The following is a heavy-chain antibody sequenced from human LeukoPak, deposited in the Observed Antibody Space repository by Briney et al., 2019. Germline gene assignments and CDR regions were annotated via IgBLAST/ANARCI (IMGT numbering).Heavy chain of an antibody. J-gene: IGHJ2*01. V-gene: IGHV3-30*02. D-gene: IGHD2-21*02. CDR2: IRYDGSNK. CDR3: ARGVVMTISNWYFDL. Sequence: GGSLRLSCAASGFTFSSYGMHWVRQAPGKGLEWVAFIRYDGSNKYYADSVRGRFTISRDNAKSSLYLQMNSLRVEDTAVYYCARGVVMTISNWYFDLWGRGTLVTVSS. CDR1: GFTFSSYG.